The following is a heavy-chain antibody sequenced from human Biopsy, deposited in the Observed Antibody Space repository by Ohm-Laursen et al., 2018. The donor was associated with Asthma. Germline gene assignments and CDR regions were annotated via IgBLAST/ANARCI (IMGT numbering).Heavy chain of an antibody. V-gene: IGHV3-30*18. Sequence: SLRLSCAASGFTFSRYAIHWVRQAPGKGLEWVAVISHDGQTQHYAESVKGRFALSRDNPQNTLYLQMISLRTDDTAVYYCAKRRGYSDFNDFDYWGHGTLVTVSS. J-gene: IGHJ4*01. D-gene: IGHD4-11*01. CDR2: ISHDGQTQ. CDR3: AKRRGYSDFNDFDY. CDR1: GFTFSRYA.